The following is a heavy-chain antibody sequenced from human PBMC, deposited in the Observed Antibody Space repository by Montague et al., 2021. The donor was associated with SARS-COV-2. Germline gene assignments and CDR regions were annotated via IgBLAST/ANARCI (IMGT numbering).Heavy chain of an antibody. Sequence: SETLSLTCSVSGVSVSSNNYYWTWIRRPPGKGLEWIVYIYFNGNTIFNPSLEGRVTTSIDTSQNHLSLRLTSVTPADIAVYYCAREVVGVKTNWLDTWGQGTLVTVSS. D-gene: IGHD3-16*01. CDR1: GVSVSSNNYY. CDR3: AREVVGVKTNWLDT. V-gene: IGHV4-61*03. J-gene: IGHJ5*02. CDR2: IYFNGNT.